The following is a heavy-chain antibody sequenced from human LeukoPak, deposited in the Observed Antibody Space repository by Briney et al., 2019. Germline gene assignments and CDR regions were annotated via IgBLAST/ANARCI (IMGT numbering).Heavy chain of an antibody. CDR3: ARAQRGRRQWLAEYFDY. J-gene: IGHJ4*02. V-gene: IGHV1-69*13. D-gene: IGHD6-19*01. Sequence: SVKVSCKASGGTFSSYAISWVRQAPGQGLEWMGGIIPIFGTANYAQKFQGRVTITADESTSTAYMELSSLRSEDTAVYYCARAQRGRRQWLAEYFDYWGQGTLVTISS. CDR1: GGTFSSYA. CDR2: IIPIFGTA.